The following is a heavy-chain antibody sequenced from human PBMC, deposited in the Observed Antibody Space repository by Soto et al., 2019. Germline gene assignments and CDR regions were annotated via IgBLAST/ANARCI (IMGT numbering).Heavy chain of an antibody. CDR1: GGTFSSYT. J-gene: IGHJ6*03. CDR2: IIPILGIA. D-gene: IGHD1-1*01. CDR3: ARGYSLLYYYYYYMDV. Sequence: SVKVSCKASGGTFSSYTISWVRQAPGEGLEWMGRIIPILGIANYAQKFQGRVTITADKSTSTAYMELSSLRSEDTAVYYCARGYSLLYYYYYYMDVWAKGTTVTVSS. V-gene: IGHV1-69*02.